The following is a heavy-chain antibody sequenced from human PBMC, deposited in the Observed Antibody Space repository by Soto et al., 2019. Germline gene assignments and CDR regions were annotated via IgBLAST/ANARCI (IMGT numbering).Heavy chain of an antibody. D-gene: IGHD6-13*01. Sequence: KQSQTLSLTCAISGDSVSSNSAAWNWIRQSPSRDLEWLGRTYYRSKWYNDYAVSVKSRITINPDTSKNQFSLQLNSVTPEDTAVYYCARDHGPVYSSSWHSNWFDPWGQGTLVTVSS. CDR3: ARDHGPVYSSSWHSNWFDP. CDR1: GDSVSSNSAA. CDR2: TYYRSKWYN. J-gene: IGHJ5*02. V-gene: IGHV6-1*01.